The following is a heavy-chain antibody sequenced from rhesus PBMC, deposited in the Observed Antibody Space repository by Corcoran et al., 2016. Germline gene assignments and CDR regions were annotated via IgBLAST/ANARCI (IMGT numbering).Heavy chain of an antibody. Sequence: QVQLQESGPGLVKPSETLSPTCADSGGSISSNYWSWIRQFPGKGLEWNGRIYGRGWRTDYQPTRKSRVTSSTDTSKNQVSLKLSSVTAADTAVYYCARNPGSWSSGRGQGLRVTVSS. D-gene: IGHD6-13*01. V-gene: IGHV4-160*01. J-gene: IGHJ3*01. CDR2: IYGRGWRT. CDR1: GGSISSNY. CDR3: ARNPGSWSSG.